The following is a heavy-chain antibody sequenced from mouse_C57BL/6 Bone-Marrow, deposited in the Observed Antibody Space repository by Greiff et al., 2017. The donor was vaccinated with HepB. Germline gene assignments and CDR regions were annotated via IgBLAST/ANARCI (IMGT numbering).Heavy chain of an antibody. D-gene: IGHD2-2*01. J-gene: IGHJ3*01. CDR2: IDPTDSYT. CDR3: ARESTMVTTAWFAY. CDR1: GYTFTSYW. Sequence: QVQLQQPGAELVRPGTSVKLSCKASGYTFTSYWMHWVKQRPGQGLEWIGVIDPTDSYTNYNQKFKGKATLTVDTSSSTAYMQLSSLTSEDSAVYYCARESTMVTTAWFAYWGQGTLVTVSA. V-gene: IGHV1-59*01.